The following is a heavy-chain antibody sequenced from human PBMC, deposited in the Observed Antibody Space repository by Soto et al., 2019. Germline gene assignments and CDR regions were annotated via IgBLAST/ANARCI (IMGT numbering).Heavy chain of an antibody. CDR3: ATTSRGYTGFFEF. CDR1: GDTFGTFA. V-gene: IGHV1-69*12. J-gene: IGHJ4*02. D-gene: IGHD5-12*01. Sequence: VQLVQSGAEVKKPGSSVKVSCKTSGDTFGTFAINWIRQAPGRGLEWLGGGVPVSGTPNYAPDFQGRVTITADESGNTSFMEVISLRSDDAAIYYWATTSRGYTGFFEFWGLGTLVIVSS. CDR2: GVPVSGTP.